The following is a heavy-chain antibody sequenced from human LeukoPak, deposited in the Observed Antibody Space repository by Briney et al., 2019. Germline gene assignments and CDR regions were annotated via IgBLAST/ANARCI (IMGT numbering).Heavy chain of an antibody. Sequence: GASVTVSCKASGGTFTSYAIIWVREAPGQGLEWMGGIIPILGIANYAQKFQERLTITAEKSTSTAYMELSSLRSEDTAVYYCARTVDYDSSGYYLDYWGQGTLVTVSS. V-gene: IGHV1-69*10. D-gene: IGHD3-22*01. CDR2: IIPILGIA. J-gene: IGHJ4*02. CDR3: ARTVDYDSSGYYLDY. CDR1: GGTFTSYA.